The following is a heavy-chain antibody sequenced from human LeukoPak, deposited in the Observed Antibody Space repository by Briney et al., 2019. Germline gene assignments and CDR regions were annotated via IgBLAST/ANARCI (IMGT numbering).Heavy chain of an antibody. CDR2: ITSNSRYI. Sequence: GGSLRLSCAASGFTFSSYIMNWVRQTPGKGLEWVSSITSNSRYIYYPDSVKGRFTISRDNAKNSLYLQMNSLRAGDMAVYYCARGNPTGGAFDYWGQGNPVSVSS. J-gene: IGHJ4*02. D-gene: IGHD2-8*02. V-gene: IGHV3-21*01. CDR1: GFTFSSYI. CDR3: ARGNPTGGAFDY.